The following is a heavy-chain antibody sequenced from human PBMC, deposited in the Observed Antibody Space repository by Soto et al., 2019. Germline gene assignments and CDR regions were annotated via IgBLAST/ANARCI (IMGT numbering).Heavy chain of an antibody. J-gene: IGHJ5*02. CDR3: AKDSSATSSWLEP. D-gene: IGHD1-26*01. Sequence: LRLSCAASGFTFSSYGMHWVRQAPGKGLEWVAVISYDGSNKYYADSVKGRFTISRDNSKNTLYLQMNSLRAEDTAVYYCAKDSSATSSWLEPWGQGTLVTVSS. CDR2: ISYDGSNK. CDR1: GFTFSSYG. V-gene: IGHV3-30*18.